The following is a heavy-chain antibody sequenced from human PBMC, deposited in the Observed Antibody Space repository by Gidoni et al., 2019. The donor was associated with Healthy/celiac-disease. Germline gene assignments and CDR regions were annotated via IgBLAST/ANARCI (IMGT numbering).Heavy chain of an antibody. Sequence: EVQLLESGGGLVQPGGSLRLSCAASGFTFSSYAMSWVRQAPGKGLGWVSAISGSGGSTYDADSVKGRFTISRDNSKNTLYLQMNSLRAEDTAVYYCAKAVREITIFGVVTRDYYDYGMDVWGQGTTVTVSS. V-gene: IGHV3-23*01. D-gene: IGHD3-3*01. J-gene: IGHJ6*02. CDR3: AKAVREITIFGVVTRDYYDYGMDV. CDR2: ISGSGGST. CDR1: GFTFSSYA.